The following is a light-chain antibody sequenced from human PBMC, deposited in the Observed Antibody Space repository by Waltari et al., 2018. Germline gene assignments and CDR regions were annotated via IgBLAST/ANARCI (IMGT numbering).Light chain of an antibody. J-gene: IGKJ4*01. Sequence: EIVLTQSPGTLSLSPGERATLSCRTSQSVSSTYIAWYQQKPGQTPRLLIYGASNRATGIPDRFSGIGSGTDFTLTISRLEPEDSALYYCQQYVSSPLTFGGGTKVEIK. V-gene: IGKV3-20*01. CDR1: QSVSSTY. CDR3: QQYVSSPLT. CDR2: GAS.